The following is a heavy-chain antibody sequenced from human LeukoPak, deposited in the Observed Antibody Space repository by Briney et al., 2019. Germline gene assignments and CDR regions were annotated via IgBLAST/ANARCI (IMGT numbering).Heavy chain of an antibody. V-gene: IGHV3-33*01. CDR2: IWYDGSNK. Sequence: GGSLRLSCAASGFTFSSYGMHWVRQAPGKGLEWVAVIWYDGSNKYYADSVKGRFTISRDNSKNTLYLQMNSLRAEDTAVYYCARDIGFWGRLATRENYYFDYWGQRTLVTVSS. D-gene: IGHD7-27*01. J-gene: IGHJ4*02. CDR3: ARDIGFWGRLATRENYYFDY. CDR1: GFTFSSYG.